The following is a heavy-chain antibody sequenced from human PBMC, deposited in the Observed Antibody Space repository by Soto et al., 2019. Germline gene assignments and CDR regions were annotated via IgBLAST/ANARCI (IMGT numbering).Heavy chain of an antibody. CDR1: GYTFTSYG. Sequence: QVQLVQSGAEVKKPGASVKVSCKASGYTFTSYGISWVRQAPGQGLEWMGWISAYNGNTNYAQKLQGRVTMTTDTSTSTAYMELRSLKSDDTAVYYCARDLTVHLERGGYFDYWGQGSLVTVSS. CDR2: ISAYNGNT. J-gene: IGHJ4*02. CDR3: ARDLTVHLERGGYFDY. D-gene: IGHD1-1*01. V-gene: IGHV1-18*01.